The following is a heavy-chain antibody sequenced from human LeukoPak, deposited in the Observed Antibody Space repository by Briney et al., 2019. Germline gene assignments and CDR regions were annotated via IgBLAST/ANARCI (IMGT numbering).Heavy chain of an antibody. CDR3: ARDGGRAACGGDCYPLYYFDY. CDR2: INPSGGST. J-gene: IGHJ4*02. V-gene: IGHV1-46*01. Sequence: ASVKVSCKASGYTFTSYYMHWVRQVPGQGLEWMGIINPSGGSTSYAQKFQGRVTMTRDTSTSTVYMELSSLRSEDTAVYYCARDGGRAACGGDCYPLYYFDYWGQGTLVTVSS. CDR1: GYTFTSYY. D-gene: IGHD2-21*02.